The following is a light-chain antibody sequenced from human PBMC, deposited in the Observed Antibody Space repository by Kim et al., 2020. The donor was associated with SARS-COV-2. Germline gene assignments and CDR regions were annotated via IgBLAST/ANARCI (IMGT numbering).Light chain of an antibody. CDR3: LQDITRPLT. CDR2: GAS. J-gene: IGKJ4*01. V-gene: IGKV3-15*01. Sequence: EIVMTQSPATLSVSPGERATLSCRASQSVSSNLAWYQQKPGQAPRLLIYGASTRDTGISARFSGSGSGTDFTLTISSLQSEDFAVYYCLQDITRPLTFGVEPKV. CDR1: QSVSSN.